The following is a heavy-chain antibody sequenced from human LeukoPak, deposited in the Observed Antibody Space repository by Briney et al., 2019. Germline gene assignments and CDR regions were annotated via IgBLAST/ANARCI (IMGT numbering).Heavy chain of an antibody. D-gene: IGHD2/OR15-2a*01. CDR1: GYTFTANY. J-gene: IGHJ3*02. CDR3: ARYRCKTTSGCEDTDAFDT. Sequence: ASVKVSCKTSGYTFTANYMQWVRQAPGQGLEWMACLNPNSGATKYAQKFQGRVTMTRDTSINTAYMELSRLTSDDTAVYYCARYRCKTTSGCEDTDAFDTWGQGTMVTVSS. V-gene: IGHV1-2*02. CDR2: LNPNSGAT.